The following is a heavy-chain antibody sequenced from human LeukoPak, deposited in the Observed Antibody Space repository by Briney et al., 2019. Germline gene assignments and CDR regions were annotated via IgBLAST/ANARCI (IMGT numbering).Heavy chain of an antibody. CDR2: INHSGST. Sequence: SETLSLICAVYGGSFSGYYWSWIRQPPGKGLEWIGEINHSGSTNYNPSLKSRVTISVDTSKNQFSLKLSSVTAADTAVYYCARVPVNIWENWFDPWGQGTLVTVSS. D-gene: IGHD1-26*01. CDR1: GGSFSGYY. V-gene: IGHV4-34*01. J-gene: IGHJ5*02. CDR3: ARVPVNIWENWFDP.